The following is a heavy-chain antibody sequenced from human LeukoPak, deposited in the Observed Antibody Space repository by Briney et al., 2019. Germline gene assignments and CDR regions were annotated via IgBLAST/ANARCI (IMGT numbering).Heavy chain of an antibody. V-gene: IGHV3-74*01. J-gene: IGHJ4*02. Sequence: GGSLRLSCVASGFSFSSYWMHWVRQDPGKGLTWAARISSDGSDTKYGDSVKGRFTISRDNGKNTLYLQMNSLGAEDTAVYYCARDQTQLGPTTVDHWGQGIQVTVSS. CDR1: GFSFSSYW. CDR3: ARDQTQLGPTTVDH. CDR2: ISSDGSDT. D-gene: IGHD1-1*01.